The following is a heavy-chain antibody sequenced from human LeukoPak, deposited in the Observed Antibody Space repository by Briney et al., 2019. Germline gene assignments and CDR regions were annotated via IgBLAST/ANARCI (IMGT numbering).Heavy chain of an antibody. J-gene: IGHJ4*02. CDR3: AKGRRSSIVVVPAAIEY. D-gene: IGHD2-2*01. CDR2: ISYDGSNK. V-gene: IGHV3-30*04. CDR1: GFTFSSYA. Sequence: GGSRRLSCAASGFTFSSYAMHCVRQAPGKGLEWVAVISYDGSNKYYADSVKGRFTISRDNSKNTLYLQMNSLRAEDTAVYYCAKGRRSSIVVVPAAIEYWGQGTLVTVSS.